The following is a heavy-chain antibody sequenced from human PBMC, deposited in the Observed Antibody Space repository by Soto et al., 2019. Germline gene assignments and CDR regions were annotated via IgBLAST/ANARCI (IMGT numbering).Heavy chain of an antibody. J-gene: IGHJ3*02. CDR3: ASYGDSSSWYRRRSRGIDAFDI. D-gene: IGHD6-13*01. Sequence: QLQLQESGPGLVKPSETLSLTCTVSGGSISSSSYYWGWIRQPPGKGLEWIGSIYYSGSTYYNPSLKSRVTISVDTSKNQFSLKLSSVTAADTAVYYCASYGDSSSWYRRRSRGIDAFDIWGQGTMVTVSS. CDR2: IYYSGST. CDR1: GGSISSSSYY. V-gene: IGHV4-39*01.